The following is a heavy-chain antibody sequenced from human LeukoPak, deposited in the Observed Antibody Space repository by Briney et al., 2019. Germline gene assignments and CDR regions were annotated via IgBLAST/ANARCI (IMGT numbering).Heavy chain of an antibody. V-gene: IGHV1-2*02. J-gene: IGHJ4*02. CDR2: INPNSGGT. CDR1: GYTFTGYY. D-gene: IGHD3-10*01. CDR3: ARDKLRARGFDY. Sequence: ASVKVSCKASGYTFTGYYMHWVRQAPGQGLEWMGWINPNSGGTNYAQKFQGRVTMTRDTSISTAYMELSRLRSDDTAVYYCARDKLRARGFDYWRQGTLVTVSS.